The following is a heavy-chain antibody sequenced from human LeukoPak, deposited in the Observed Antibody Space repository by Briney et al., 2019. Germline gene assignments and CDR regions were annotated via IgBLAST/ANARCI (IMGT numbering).Heavy chain of an antibody. CDR1: GFTFSSYA. V-gene: IGHV3-30-3*01. J-gene: IGHJ4*02. D-gene: IGHD6-19*01. Sequence: GRSLRLSCAASGFTFSSYAMHWVRQAPGKGLEWVAVISHDGSQKYYTDSVKGRFTISRDNSKNTLYLQMNSLRAEDTAVYYCAGSDSSAWHRFDYWGQGVLVTVAT. CDR3: AGSDSSAWHRFDY. CDR2: ISHDGSQK.